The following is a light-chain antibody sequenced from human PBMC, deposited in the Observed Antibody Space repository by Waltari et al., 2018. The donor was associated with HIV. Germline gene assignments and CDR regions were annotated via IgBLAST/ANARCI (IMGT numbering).Light chain of an antibody. V-gene: IGKV2-28*01. Sequence: DIVMTQSPVSLPVTPGEPASISCRSSEALLKSNGYTYLDWYLQKPGQSPQLLIYLGTNRAAGVPDRFSASGSATDFTLKISRVEAEDVGVYYCMQALEAPLTFGEGTKVEIK. CDR1: EALLKSNGYTY. J-gene: IGKJ4*01. CDR2: LGT. CDR3: MQALEAPLT.